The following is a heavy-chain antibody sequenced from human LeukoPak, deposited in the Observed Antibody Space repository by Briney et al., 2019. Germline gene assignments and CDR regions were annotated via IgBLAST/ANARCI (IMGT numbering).Heavy chain of an antibody. CDR1: GGPISSGDYY. CDR2: IYYSGST. V-gene: IGHV4-30-4*01. CDR3: ARGPDYDFWSGGFDY. D-gene: IGHD3-3*01. J-gene: IGHJ4*02. Sequence: SQTLSLTCTVSGGPISSGDYYWSWIRQPPGKGLEWIGYIYYSGSTYYNPSLKSRVTISVDTSKNQFSLKLSSVTAADTAVYYCARGPDYDFWSGGFDYWGQGTLVTVSS.